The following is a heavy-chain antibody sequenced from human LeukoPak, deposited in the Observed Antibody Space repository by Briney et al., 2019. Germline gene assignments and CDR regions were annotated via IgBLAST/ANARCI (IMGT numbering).Heavy chain of an antibody. CDR3: ARTEGVTTVSNWFDP. V-gene: IGHV4-59*01. Sequence: SETLSLTCTVSGGSISSFYWSWIRQPPGKGLEWIGYIYYSGSTNYNPSLKSRVTISVDTSKNQFSLKLSSVTAADTAVYYCARTEGVTTVSNWFDPWGQGTLVTVSS. D-gene: IGHD4-17*01. J-gene: IGHJ5*02. CDR2: IYYSGST. CDR1: GGSISSFY.